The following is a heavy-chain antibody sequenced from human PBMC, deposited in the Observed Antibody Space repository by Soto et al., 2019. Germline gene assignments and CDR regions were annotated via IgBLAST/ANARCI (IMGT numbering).Heavy chain of an antibody. Sequence: QVQLVESGGGVVQPGRSLRLSCAASGFTFSSYAMHWVRQAPGKGLEWVAVISYDGSNKYYADSVKGRFTISRDNSKNSVYLQLNRLRAEDTAVYYCARASCDILTGYALRGIDYWGQGTLVTVSS. CDR3: ARASCDILTGYALRGIDY. V-gene: IGHV3-30-3*01. CDR1: GFTFSSYA. CDR2: ISYDGSNK. D-gene: IGHD3-9*01. J-gene: IGHJ4*02.